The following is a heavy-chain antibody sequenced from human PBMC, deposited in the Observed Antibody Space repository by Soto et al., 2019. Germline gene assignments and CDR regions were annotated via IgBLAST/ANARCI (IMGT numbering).Heavy chain of an antibody. V-gene: IGHV2-5*02. D-gene: IGHD3-16*01. CDR2: IYWDDDK. CDR3: ARARGCWGSYYFDH. Sequence: QITLKESGPTLVRPTQTLTLTCTVSGFSLDTWGVGVGWIRQSPGKAPEWLALIYWDDDKRYSPSLKNRLTLTEDTSKNQVVVTVTNMDPVDTVTYYCARARGCWGSYYFDHWGQGTLVTVSS. CDR1: GFSLDTWGVG. J-gene: IGHJ4*02.